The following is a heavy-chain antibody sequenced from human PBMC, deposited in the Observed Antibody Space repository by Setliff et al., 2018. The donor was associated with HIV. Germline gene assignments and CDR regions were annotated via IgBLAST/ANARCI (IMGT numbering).Heavy chain of an antibody. CDR2: ITHSGAT. J-gene: IGHJ6*03. D-gene: IGHD3-3*01. CDR1: GESFSEYS. Sequence: SETLSLTCAVYGESFSEYSWTWIRQPPGKGLEWIGEITHSGATNYNPSLKSRVTISVDTSKNQFSLKLSSVTAADTAVYYCATTTIFEVPRYYYYYMDVWGKGATVTVS. CDR3: ATTTIFEVPRYYYYYMDV. V-gene: IGHV4-34*01.